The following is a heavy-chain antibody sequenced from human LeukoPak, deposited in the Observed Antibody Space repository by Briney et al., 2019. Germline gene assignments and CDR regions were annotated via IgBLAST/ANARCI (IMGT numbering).Heavy chain of an antibody. J-gene: IGHJ6*02. CDR2: INAGNGNT. CDR1: GYTFTSYA. CDR3: ARVRGCTNGVCDPSYYYGMDV. V-gene: IGHV1-3*01. D-gene: IGHD2-8*01. Sequence: ASVKVSCEASGYTFTSYAMHWVRQAPGQRLEWMGWINAGNGNTKYSQKFQGRVTITRDTSASTAYMELSSLRSEDTAVYYCARVRGCTNGVCDPSYYYGMDVWGQGTTVTVSS.